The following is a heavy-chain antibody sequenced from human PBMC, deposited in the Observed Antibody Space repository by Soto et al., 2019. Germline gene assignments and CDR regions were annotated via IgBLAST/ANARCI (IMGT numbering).Heavy chain of an antibody. Sequence: ASVKVSCKTSGYNFTTYGTTWARQARGQPLQWLGWISLYSDGTNYAQQFQGRVSMTTDTSTTTAYMELRSLRSDDTADYYCARGVPVVEAWFGPWGQGTLVTDS. J-gene: IGHJ5*02. CDR2: ISLYSDGT. V-gene: IGHV1-18*01. CDR3: ARGVPVVEAWFGP. CDR1: GYNFTTYG. D-gene: IGHD2-2*01.